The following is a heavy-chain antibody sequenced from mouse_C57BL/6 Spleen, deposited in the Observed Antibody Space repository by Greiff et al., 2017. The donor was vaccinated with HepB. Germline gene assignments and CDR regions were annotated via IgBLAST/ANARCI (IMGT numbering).Heavy chain of an antibody. Sequence: VQLQQSGPELVKPGASVKISCKASGYTFTDYYMNWVKQSHGKSLEWIGDINPNNGGTSYNQKFKGKATLTVDKSSSTAYMELRSLTSEDSAVYDCARDDGSSYVDYWGQGTTLTVSS. D-gene: IGHD1-1*01. CDR1: GYTFTDYY. CDR3: ARDDGSSYVDY. V-gene: IGHV1-26*01. CDR2: INPNNGGT. J-gene: IGHJ2*01.